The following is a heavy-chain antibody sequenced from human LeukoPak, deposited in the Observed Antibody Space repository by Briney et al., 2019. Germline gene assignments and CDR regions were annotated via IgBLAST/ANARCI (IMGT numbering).Heavy chain of an antibody. CDR3: PSSVRIAPFDS. Sequence: GGSLRLSCAASGFTFSDYYMSWIRQAPEQGLEWVSYISSSGSTIYYADSVKGRFTISRDNAKNSLYLQMHSLRAEHTPVYSCPSSVRIAPFDSWGQGPLVTVSS. D-gene: IGHD6-6*01. CDR2: ISSSGSTI. V-gene: IGHV3-11*04. J-gene: IGHJ5*01. CDR1: GFTFSDYY.